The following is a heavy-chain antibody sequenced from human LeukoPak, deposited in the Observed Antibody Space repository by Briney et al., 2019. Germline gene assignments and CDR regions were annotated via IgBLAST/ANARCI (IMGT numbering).Heavy chain of an antibody. CDR1: GYTFISYG. Sequence: ALVKVSCKPSGYTFISYGISWVRQAPGQGLEWVGWISAYKGVTDYAQKFQGRVAMTTGTSTSTVYMELMSLTFEDTAVYYCARVNDITVVAAAAPHYEYWGQGTLVTVSS. J-gene: IGHJ4*02. D-gene: IGHD2-15*01. CDR2: ISAYKGVT. V-gene: IGHV1-18*01. CDR3: ARVNDITVVAAAAPHYEY.